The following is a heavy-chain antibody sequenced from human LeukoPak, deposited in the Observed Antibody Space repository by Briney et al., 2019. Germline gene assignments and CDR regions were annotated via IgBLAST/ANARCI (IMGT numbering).Heavy chain of an antibody. CDR1: GFTFSSYG. V-gene: IGHV3-30*18. D-gene: IGHD2-2*01. J-gene: IGHJ4*02. CDR3: AKHYCSSISCPGRSSGDFDY. Sequence: GRSLRLSCAASGFTFSSYGMHWVRQAPGKGLEWVAVTSYDGSDKIYADSLKGRFTISRDNSKNTLYLQMNSLRAEDTAVYYCAKHYCSSISCPGRSSGDFDYWGQGTLVTVSS. CDR2: TSYDGSDK.